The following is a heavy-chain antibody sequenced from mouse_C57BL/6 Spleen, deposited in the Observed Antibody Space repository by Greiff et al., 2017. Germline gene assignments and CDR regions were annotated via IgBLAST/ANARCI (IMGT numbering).Heavy chain of an antibody. D-gene: IGHD2-4*01. V-gene: IGHV2-6-1*01. CDR2: IWSDGST. J-gene: IGHJ4*01. CDR1: GFSLTSYG. Sequence: VQGVESGPGLVAPSQSLSITCTVSGFSLTSYGVHWVRQPPGKGLEWLVVIWSDGSTTYNSALKSRLSISKDNSKSQVFLKMNSLQTDDTAMYYCARHRDYDYGYAMDYWGQGTSVTVSS. CDR3: ARHRDYDYGYAMDY.